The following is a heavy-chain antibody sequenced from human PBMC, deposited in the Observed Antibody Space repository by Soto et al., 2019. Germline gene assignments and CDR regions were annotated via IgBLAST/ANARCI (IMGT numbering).Heavy chain of an antibody. V-gene: IGHV4-39*01. CDR2: IYYSGST. J-gene: IGHJ4*02. D-gene: IGHD2-8*01. CDR3: ASSPRLDVMVYGLQMGFDY. CDR1: GGSISSSSYY. Sequence: SETLSLTCTVSGGSISSSSYYWGWIRQPPGKGLEWIGSIYYSGSTYYNPSLKSRVTISVDTSKNQFSLKLSSVTAADTAVYYCASSPRLDVMVYGLQMGFDYWGQGTLVTVSS.